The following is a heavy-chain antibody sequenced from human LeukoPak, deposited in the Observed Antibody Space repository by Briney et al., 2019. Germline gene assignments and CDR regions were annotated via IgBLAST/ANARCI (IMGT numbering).Heavy chain of an antibody. CDR2: IYYSGSA. CDR1: GGSISSGDYY. D-gene: IGHD3-3*02. J-gene: IGHJ4*02. Sequence: SQTLSLTCTVPGGSISSGDYYWNWIRQPPGNGLEWIGFIYYSGSAYYNPSLKSRVIISVDTSKNQFSLNLSSVTAADSAVYFCARGLARFYGAASDFWGQGTLVTVSS. CDR3: ARGLARFYGAASDF. V-gene: IGHV4-30-4*01.